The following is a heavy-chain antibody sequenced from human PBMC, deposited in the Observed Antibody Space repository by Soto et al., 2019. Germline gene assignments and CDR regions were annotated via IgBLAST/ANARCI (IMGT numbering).Heavy chain of an antibody. Sequence: QVQLVESGGGVVQPGRSLRLSCAASGFTFSSYAMHWVRQAPGKGLEWVAVISYDGSNKYYADSVKGRFTISRDKSKNTLYLQMNSLRAEDTAVYYCARDGAGGWYPKTNAFDIWGQGTMVTVSS. CDR1: GFTFSSYA. CDR3: ARDGAGGWYPKTNAFDI. V-gene: IGHV3-30-3*01. J-gene: IGHJ3*02. CDR2: ISYDGSNK. D-gene: IGHD6-19*01.